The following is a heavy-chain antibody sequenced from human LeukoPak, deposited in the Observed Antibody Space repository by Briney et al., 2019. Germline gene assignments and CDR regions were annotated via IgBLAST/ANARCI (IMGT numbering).Heavy chain of an antibody. Sequence: GGSLRLSCAASGFTFSSYGMHWVRQAPGKGLEWVAVISYGGSNKYFADSVKGRFTISRDNYKNTLYLQMNSLRAEDTAVYYCAKDSGIAVAGTLRAFDIWGQGTMVTVSS. J-gene: IGHJ3*02. CDR1: GFTFSSYG. CDR2: ISYGGSNK. D-gene: IGHD6-19*01. V-gene: IGHV3-30*18. CDR3: AKDSGIAVAGTLRAFDI.